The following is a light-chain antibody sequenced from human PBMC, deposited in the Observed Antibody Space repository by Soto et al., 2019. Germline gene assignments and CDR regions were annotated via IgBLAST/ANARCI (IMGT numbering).Light chain of an antibody. CDR3: SSYSSTTLV. V-gene: IGLV2-8*01. Sequence: QSALTQPPSASGSPGQSVTISCTGTSSDVGGYNYVSWYQQHPGKAPKLMIYEVSKRPSGVPDRFSGSKSGNTASLTVSGLQAEDEADYYCSSYSSTTLVFGTGTKVTVL. CDR1: SSDVGGYNY. J-gene: IGLJ1*01. CDR2: EVS.